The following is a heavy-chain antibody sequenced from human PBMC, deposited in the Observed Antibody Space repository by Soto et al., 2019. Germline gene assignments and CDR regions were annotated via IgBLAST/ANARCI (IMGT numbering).Heavy chain of an antibody. Sequence: QVQLVQSGAEVKKPGSSVTVSCKVSGGTFSTYPINWVRQAPGQGLEFMGGIIPKFGTTNYAQKFRGTVTITADESTSTAYMELNNLRSEDTAVDYCARGASNSTGWYLWFDPWGQGTLVTVSS. V-gene: IGHV1-69*01. CDR1: GGTFSTYP. J-gene: IGHJ5*02. D-gene: IGHD6-19*01. CDR2: IIPKFGTT. CDR3: ARGASNSTGWYLWFDP.